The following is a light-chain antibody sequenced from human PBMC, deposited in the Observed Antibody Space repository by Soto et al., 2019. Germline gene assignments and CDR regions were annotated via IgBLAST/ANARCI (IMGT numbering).Light chain of an antibody. CDR1: QSVSRTY. J-gene: IGKJ1*01. V-gene: IGKV3-20*01. Sequence: EIVLTQSPGTLSLSPGERATLSCRASQSVSRTYLAWYQQKPVQAPRLLIYATSSRATGIPDRLSGSGSGTDFTLTISRLEPEDFAVYYCQQYGRSGTFGQGTKVDI. CDR3: QQYGRSGT. CDR2: ATS.